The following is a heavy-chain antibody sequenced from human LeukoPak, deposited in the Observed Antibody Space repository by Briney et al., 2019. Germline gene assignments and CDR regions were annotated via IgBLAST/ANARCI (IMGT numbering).Heavy chain of an antibody. V-gene: IGHV4-34*01. D-gene: IGHD2/OR15-2a*01. Sequence: SETLSLTCAVYGGSFSGYYWSWIRQPPGKGLEWIGEINHSGSTNYNPSLKSRVTISVDTSKSQFSLKLSSVTAADTAVYYCARGVDDSATFFYSYYMDVWGKGTTVTVSS. CDR3: ARGVDDSATFFYSYYMDV. J-gene: IGHJ6*03. CDR2: INHSGST. CDR1: GGSFSGYY.